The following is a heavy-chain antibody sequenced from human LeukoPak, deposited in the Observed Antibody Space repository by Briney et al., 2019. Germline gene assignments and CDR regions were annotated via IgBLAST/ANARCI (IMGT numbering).Heavy chain of an antibody. Sequence: PGGSLRLSCAASGFTFSSYCMSWVRQAPGKGLEWVANIKQDGSNKYYVDSVKGRFTISRDNAKNSLYLQMNSLRAEDTAVYYCAKLLFGEDYFDYWGQGTLVTVSP. CDR2: IKQDGSNK. CDR1: GFTFSSYC. V-gene: IGHV3-7*03. D-gene: IGHD3-10*01. J-gene: IGHJ4*02. CDR3: AKLLFGEDYFDY.